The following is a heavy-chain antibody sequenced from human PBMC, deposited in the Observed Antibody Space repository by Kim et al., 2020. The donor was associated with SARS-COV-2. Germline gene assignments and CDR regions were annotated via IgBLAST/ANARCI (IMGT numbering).Heavy chain of an antibody. D-gene: IGHD1-26*01. V-gene: IGHV5-10-1*01. Sequence: GESLKISCKGSGYSFTSYWISWVRQMPGKGLEWMGRIDPSDSYTNYSPSFQGHVTISADKSISTAYLQWSSLKASDTAMYYCARLGLGATPGSWYYGMDVWGQGTTVTVSS. CDR2: IDPSDSYT. J-gene: IGHJ6*02. CDR3: ARLGLGATPGSWYYGMDV. CDR1: GYSFTSYW.